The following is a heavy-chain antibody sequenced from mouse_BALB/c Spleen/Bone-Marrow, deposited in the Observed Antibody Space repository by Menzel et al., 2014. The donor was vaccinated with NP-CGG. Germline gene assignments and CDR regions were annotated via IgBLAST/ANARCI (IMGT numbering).Heavy chain of an antibody. CDR1: GYTFSSYW. Sequence: QVQLQQSGAELAKPGASVKMSCKASGYTFSSYWMHWVKQRPGQGLEWIGYINPSTGYTEYNQKFKDKATLTADKSSSTAYMQLSGLTSEDSAVYYCARSPHYYDLDYWGQGTTLTVSS. CDR2: INPSTGYT. CDR3: ARSPHYYDLDY. J-gene: IGHJ2*01. V-gene: IGHV1-7*01. D-gene: IGHD1-2*01.